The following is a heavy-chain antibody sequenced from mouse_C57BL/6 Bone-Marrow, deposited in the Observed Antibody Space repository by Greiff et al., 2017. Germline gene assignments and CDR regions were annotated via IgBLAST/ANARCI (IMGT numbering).Heavy chain of an antibody. Sequence: QVQLQQSGAELVKPGASVKLSCKASGYTFTSYWMHWVKQRPGQGLEWIGMIHPNSGSTNYNEKFKSKATLTVDKSSSTAYMQLSSLTSEDSAVYYCARILLRYYFDYWGQGTTLTVSS. J-gene: IGHJ2*01. CDR2: IHPNSGST. V-gene: IGHV1-64*01. D-gene: IGHD1-1*01. CDR1: GYTFTSYW. CDR3: ARILLRYYFDY.